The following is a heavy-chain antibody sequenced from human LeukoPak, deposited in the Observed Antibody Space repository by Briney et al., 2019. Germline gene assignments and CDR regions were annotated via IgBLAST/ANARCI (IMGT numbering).Heavy chain of an antibody. V-gene: IGHV7-4-1*02. Sequence: ASVKVSCKASGYTFTSYGISWVRQAPGQGLEWMGWINTNTGNPTYAQGFTGRFVFSLDTSVSTAYLQISSLKAEDTAVYYCARRSGSSGHLSNDYWGQGTLVTVSS. CDR1: GYTFTSYG. J-gene: IGHJ4*02. CDR2: INTNTGNP. D-gene: IGHD6-19*01. CDR3: ARRSGSSGHLSNDY.